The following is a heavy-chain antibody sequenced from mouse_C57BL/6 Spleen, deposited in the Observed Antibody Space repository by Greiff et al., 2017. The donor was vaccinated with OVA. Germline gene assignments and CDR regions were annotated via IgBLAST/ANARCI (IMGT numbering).Heavy chain of an antibody. CDR3: AKRSYAMDY. V-gene: IGHV2-9*01. J-gene: IGHJ4*01. Sequence: QVQLQQSGPGLVAPSQSLSITCNVSGFSLTSYGVDWVSQPPGKGLEWLGVIWGGGSTNYNSAHMTRLSISKDNSKSQVFLKMNSLHTDDTAMYYCAKRSYAMDYWGQGASVTVSS. CDR2: IWGGGST. CDR1: GFSLTSYG.